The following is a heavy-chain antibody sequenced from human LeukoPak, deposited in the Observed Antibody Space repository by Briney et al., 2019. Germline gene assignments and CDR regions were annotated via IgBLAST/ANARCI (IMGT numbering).Heavy chain of an antibody. CDR2: ISYDGSNK. V-gene: IGHV3-30*18. J-gene: IGHJ4*02. D-gene: IGHD2-21*01. CDR3: AKDDNLWWLQQIDY. CDR1: GFIFGSYG. Sequence: GGSLRLSCAASGFIFGSYGMHWVRQAPGKGLEWVAVISYDGSNKYYADSVKGRFTISRDNSKNTLYLQMNSLRAEDTAVYHCAKDDNLWWLQQIDYWGQGTLVTVSS.